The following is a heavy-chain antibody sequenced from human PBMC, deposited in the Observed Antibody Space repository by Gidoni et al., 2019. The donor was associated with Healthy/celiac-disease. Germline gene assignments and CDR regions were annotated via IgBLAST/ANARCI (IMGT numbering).Heavy chain of an antibody. CDR1: GFTFSSYA. V-gene: IGHV3-30-3*01. Sequence: QVQLVESGGGVVKPGRSLRLAGAASGFTFSSYAMHWVRRAPGKGLEWVAVISYDGSNKYYADSVKGRFTISRDNSKNTLYLQMNSLRAEDTAVYYCARGDSSSASAFDIWGQGTMVTVSS. D-gene: IGHD6-13*01. J-gene: IGHJ3*02. CDR2: ISYDGSNK. CDR3: ARGDSSSASAFDI.